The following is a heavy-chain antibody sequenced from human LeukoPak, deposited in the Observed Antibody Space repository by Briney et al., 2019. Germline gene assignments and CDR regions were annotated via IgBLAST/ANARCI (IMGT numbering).Heavy chain of an antibody. CDR2: ISGSGGST. J-gene: IGHJ4*02. Sequence: GGSLRLSCAASGFTFSSYAMSWVRQAPGKGLEWVSAISGSGGSTYYADSVKGRFTISRDNSKNTLYLQTNSLRAEDTAVYYCARDRERVGATFGDYWGQGTLVTVSS. V-gene: IGHV3-23*01. CDR3: ARDRERVGATFGDY. CDR1: GFTFSSYA. D-gene: IGHD1-26*01.